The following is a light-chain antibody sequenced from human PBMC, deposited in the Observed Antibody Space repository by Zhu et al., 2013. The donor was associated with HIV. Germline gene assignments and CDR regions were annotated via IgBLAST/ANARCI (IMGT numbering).Light chain of an antibody. CDR3: QQYGSSPRT. Sequence: EIVMTQSPATLSVSPGERVTLSCRASQSLSGNLAWYQQKPGQAPRLLIYGASSRATGIPDRFSGSGSGTDFTLTISRLEPEDFAVYYCQQYGSSPRTFGQGTRVEIK. CDR2: GAS. J-gene: IGKJ1*01. CDR1: QSLSGN. V-gene: IGKV3-20*01.